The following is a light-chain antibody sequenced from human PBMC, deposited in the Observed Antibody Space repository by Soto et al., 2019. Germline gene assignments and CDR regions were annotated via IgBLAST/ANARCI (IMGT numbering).Light chain of an antibody. J-gene: IGKJ1*01. Sequence: EIVVTQSPATLSVSPGERATLSCRASQSVSSNLAWYQQKPGQAPRLLIYGASTRATGIPARFSGSGSGTEFTLTISSLQSEDFAVYYCQYYGTSPQTFGQGTKVDIK. CDR1: QSVSSN. CDR2: GAS. V-gene: IGKV3-15*01. CDR3: QYYGTSPQT.